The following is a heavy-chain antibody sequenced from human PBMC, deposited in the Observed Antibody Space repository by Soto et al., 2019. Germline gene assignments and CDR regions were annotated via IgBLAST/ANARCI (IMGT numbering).Heavy chain of an antibody. CDR2: ISWNSGTK. Sequence: EVQLVESGGGWVQPGRSLRLSCAASGFTFDDYAMHWVRQAPGKGLEWVSGISWNSGTKGYADSVKGRFTISRDNAKNSLYLQMSGLRAEDTAFYYCVKDVIGDCSAGNCFPDSYFDYWGQGALVTVSS. J-gene: IGHJ4*02. D-gene: IGHD2-15*01. V-gene: IGHV3-9*01. CDR3: VKDVIGDCSAGNCFPDSYFDY. CDR1: GFTFDDYA.